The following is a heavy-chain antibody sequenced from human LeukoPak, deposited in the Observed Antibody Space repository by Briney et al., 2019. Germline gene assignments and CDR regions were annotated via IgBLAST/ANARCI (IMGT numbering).Heavy chain of an antibody. CDR3: AKDPAPVRVVVTAIPTDC. Sequence: GGSLRLSCAASGFTFSSYAMSWVRQSPGKGLEWVSTISGSGGSTYYADSVKGRFTISRDNSKNTLYLQMNSLRAEDTAVYYCAKDPAPVRVVVTAIPTDCWGQGTLVTVSS. D-gene: IGHD2-21*02. J-gene: IGHJ4*02. CDR2: ISGSGGST. CDR1: GFTFSSYA. V-gene: IGHV3-23*01.